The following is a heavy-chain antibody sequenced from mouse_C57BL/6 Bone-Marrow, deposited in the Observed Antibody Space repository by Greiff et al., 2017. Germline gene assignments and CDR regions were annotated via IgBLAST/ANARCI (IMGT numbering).Heavy chain of an antibody. CDR3: ERSKYYRDAMDY. CDR1: GYTFTSYW. J-gene: IGHJ4*01. V-gene: IGHV1-72*01. Sequence: QVQLQQPGAELVKPGASVKLSCKASGYTFTSYWMHWVKQRPGRGLEWIGRIDPTSGGTKYNEKFKGKATLTVDKHSSTAYMQLRSLTSEDSAVYYCERSKYYRDAMDYWGQGTSVTVSS. D-gene: IGHD2-14*01. CDR2: IDPTSGGT.